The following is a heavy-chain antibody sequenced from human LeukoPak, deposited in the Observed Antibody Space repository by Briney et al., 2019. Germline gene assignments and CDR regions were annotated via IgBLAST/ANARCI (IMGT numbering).Heavy chain of an antibody. J-gene: IGHJ4*02. CDR1: GGTFSSYA. CDR3: ARHYGSGSYY. CDR2: IIPIFGTA. Sequence: ASVKVSCKASGGTFSSYAISWVRQAPGQGLEWMGGIIPIFGTANYAQKFQGRVTITRDTSASTAYMELSSLRSEDTAVYYCARHYGSGSYYWGQGTLVTVSS. V-gene: IGHV1-69*05. D-gene: IGHD3-10*01.